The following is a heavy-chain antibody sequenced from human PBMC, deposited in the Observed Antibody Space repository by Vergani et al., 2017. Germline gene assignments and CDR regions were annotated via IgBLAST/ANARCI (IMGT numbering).Heavy chain of an antibody. J-gene: IGHJ2*01. Sequence: EVQLLESGGGMVQPGGSLSLSCAASGFTFSSYAMSWVRQAPGKGLEWVSAISGSCCSTYYADSVKGRFTISRDNSKNTLYLQMNSLRAEDTAVYYCARNEVVLMVYAAPINWYFDLWGRGTLVTVSS. CDR2: ISGSCCST. CDR3: ARNEVVLMVYAAPINWYFDL. D-gene: IGHD2-8*01. CDR1: GFTFSSYA. V-gene: IGHV3-23*01.